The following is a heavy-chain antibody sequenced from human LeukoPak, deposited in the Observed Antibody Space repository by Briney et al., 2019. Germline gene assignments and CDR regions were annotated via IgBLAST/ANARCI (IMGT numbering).Heavy chain of an antibody. CDR2: SNPSGDST. CDR1: GYTFTNYY. D-gene: IGHD1-1*01. CDR3: ARWTTTFLDY. Sequence: GASVKVSCKASGYTFTNYYIHWVRQAPGHGLEWLGISNPSGDSTNYAQKFQGRVTMTRDTSTSTVYMDLSSLRSEDTAVYYCARWTTTFLDYWGQGTLVTASS. J-gene: IGHJ4*02. V-gene: IGHV1-46*01.